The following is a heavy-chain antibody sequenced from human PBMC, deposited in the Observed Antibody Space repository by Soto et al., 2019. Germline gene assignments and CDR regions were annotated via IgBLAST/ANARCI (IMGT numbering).Heavy chain of an antibody. Sequence: SETLSLTCTVSGGSISSSSYYWGWIRQPPGKGLEWIGSIYYSGSTYYNPSLKSRVTISVDTSKNQFSLKLSSVTAADTAVYYCARRTSLQLWSYDYWGQGTLVTVSS. CDR1: GGSISSSSYY. J-gene: IGHJ4*02. CDR2: IYYSGST. D-gene: IGHD5-18*01. V-gene: IGHV4-39*01. CDR3: ARRTSLQLWSYDY.